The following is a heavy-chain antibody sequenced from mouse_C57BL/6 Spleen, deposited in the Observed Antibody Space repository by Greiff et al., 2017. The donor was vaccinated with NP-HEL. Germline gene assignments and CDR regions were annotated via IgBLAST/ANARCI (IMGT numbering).Heavy chain of an antibody. J-gene: IGHJ3*01. Sequence: QVQLQQPGAELVKPGASVKMSCKASGYTFTSYWITWVKQRPGQGLEWIGDIYPGSGSTNYNEKFKSKATLTVDTSSSTAYMQLSSLTSEDSAVYYCARYDGYYVWLAYWGQGTLVTVSA. V-gene: IGHV1-55*01. CDR3: ARYDGYYVWLAY. CDR1: GYTFTSYW. CDR2: IYPGSGST. D-gene: IGHD2-3*01.